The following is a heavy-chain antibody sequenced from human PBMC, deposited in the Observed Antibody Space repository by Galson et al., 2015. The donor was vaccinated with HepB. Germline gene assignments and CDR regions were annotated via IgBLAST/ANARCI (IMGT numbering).Heavy chain of an antibody. Sequence: SLRLSCAASGFAFSHAWMSWVRRTPGKGLEWVGRIKTKTDGATTDYAAPVKGRFTISRDDSKNTLDLQMNSLKTEDTAVYYCTTDFAIFGVATDVWGQGATVTVSS. CDR1: GFAFSHAW. CDR3: TTDFAIFGVATDV. CDR2: IKTKTDGATT. D-gene: IGHD3-3*01. V-gene: IGHV3-15*01. J-gene: IGHJ6*02.